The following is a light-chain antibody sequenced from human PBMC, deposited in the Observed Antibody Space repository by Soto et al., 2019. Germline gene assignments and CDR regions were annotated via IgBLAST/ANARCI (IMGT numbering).Light chain of an antibody. Sequence: QSVLTQPPSVSGSPGQSVTISCTGTSNDISSYNRVSWYQQPPGTAPQLMIYEVSNRPSGVPDRFSGSKSGNTASLTISGLQAEDEADYYCTSYTSSSTYVFGTGTKVTVL. CDR3: TSYTSSSTYV. V-gene: IGLV2-18*02. J-gene: IGLJ1*01. CDR2: EVS. CDR1: SNDISSYNR.